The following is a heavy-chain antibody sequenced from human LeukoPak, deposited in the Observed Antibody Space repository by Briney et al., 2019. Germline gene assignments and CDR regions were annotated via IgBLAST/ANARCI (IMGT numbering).Heavy chain of an antibody. J-gene: IGHJ4*02. D-gene: IGHD1-26*01. Sequence: GGSLRLSCAASGFTFSSYGMHWVRQAPGKGLEWVAFIRYDGSNKYYADSVKGRFTISRDNSKNTLYLQMNSLRAEDTAVYYCAREKSGSNAAFDYWGQGTLVTVSS. CDR1: GFTFSSYG. V-gene: IGHV3-30*02. CDR3: AREKSGSNAAFDY. CDR2: IRYDGSNK.